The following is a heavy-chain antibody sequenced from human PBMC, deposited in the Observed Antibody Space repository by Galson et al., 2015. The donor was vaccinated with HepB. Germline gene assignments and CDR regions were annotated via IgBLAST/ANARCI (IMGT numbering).Heavy chain of an antibody. CDR1: GFTVSSDY. CDR2: IYSGGTT. Sequence: SLRLSCAASGFTVSSDYMTWVRQAPGKGLEWVSVIYSGGTTYYADSVKGRFTISRDNSKNTLYLQMNSLRAEDTAVYYCARDFRLRGGYYFDYWGQGTLVTVSS. D-gene: IGHD2-15*01. J-gene: IGHJ4*02. CDR3: ARDFRLRGGYYFDY. V-gene: IGHV3-66*01.